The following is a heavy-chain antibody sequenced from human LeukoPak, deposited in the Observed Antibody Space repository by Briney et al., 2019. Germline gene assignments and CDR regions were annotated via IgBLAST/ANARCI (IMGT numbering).Heavy chain of an antibody. J-gene: IGHJ6*03. V-gene: IGHV3-74*01. CDR2: INSDGSST. Sequence: PGGSLRLSCAASEFTFSTYSMHWVRQAPGKGLVWVSRINSDGSSTSYADSVKGRFTISRDNAKNTLYLQMNSLRAEDTAVYYCARETYYYYYMDVWGKGTTVTVSS. CDR1: EFTFSTYS. CDR3: ARETYYYYYMDV.